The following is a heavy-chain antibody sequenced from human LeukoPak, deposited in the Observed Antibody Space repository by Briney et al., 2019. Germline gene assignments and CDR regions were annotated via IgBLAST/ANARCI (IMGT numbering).Heavy chain of an antibody. CDR3: APGGAADY. D-gene: IGHD1-26*01. CDR2: ISGSGGNT. J-gene: IGHJ4*02. V-gene: IGHV3-23*01. Sequence: GGSLRLSCAASGFTFSSYAMTWVRQAPGKGLEWVSAISGSGGNTYYADSVKGRFTTSRDNSKNTLYLQMNSLRAEDTAVYYCAPGGAADYWGQGTLVIVSS. CDR1: GFTFSSYA.